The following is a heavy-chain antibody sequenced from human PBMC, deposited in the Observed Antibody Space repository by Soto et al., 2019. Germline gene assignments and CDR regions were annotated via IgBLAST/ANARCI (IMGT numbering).Heavy chain of an antibody. CDR1: VFTFSSYA. Sequence: GGSLRLACAASVFTFSSYAMSWVRQAPGKGLEWVSAISGSGGSTYYADSVKGRFTISRDNSKNTLYLQMNSLRAEDTAVYYCAKDPDGGMATITVPRYWGQGTLVTVSS. J-gene: IGHJ4*02. CDR3: AKDPDGGMATITVPRY. D-gene: IGHD5-12*01. V-gene: IGHV3-23*01. CDR2: ISGSGGST.